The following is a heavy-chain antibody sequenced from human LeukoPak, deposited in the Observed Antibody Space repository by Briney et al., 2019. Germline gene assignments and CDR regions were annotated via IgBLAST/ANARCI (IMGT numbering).Heavy chain of an antibody. V-gene: IGHV1-69*04. J-gene: IGHJ4*02. Sequence: SVKVSCKASGGTFSSYAISWVRQAPGQGLEWMGRIIPILGIANYAQKFQGRVTITADKSTSTAYMELSSLRSEDTAVYYCARDRLYYDSSGYYDDYLGQGTLVTVSS. CDR2: IIPILGIA. CDR3: ARDRLYYDSSGYYDDY. CDR1: GGTFSSYA. D-gene: IGHD3-22*01.